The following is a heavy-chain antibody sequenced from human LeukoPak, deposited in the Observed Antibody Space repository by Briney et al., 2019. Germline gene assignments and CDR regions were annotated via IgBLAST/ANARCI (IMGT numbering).Heavy chain of an antibody. CDR2: ISSSGSTI. J-gene: IGHJ4*02. D-gene: IGHD4-17*01. V-gene: IGHV3-48*03. Sequence: GGSLRLSCAASGFTFSSYEMNWVRQAPGKGLEGVSYISSSGSTIYYADSVKGRFTISRDNAKNSLYLQMNSLRAEDTAVYYCARQTTTVPYYFDYWGQGTLVTVSA. CDR1: GFTFSSYE. CDR3: ARQTTTVPYYFDY.